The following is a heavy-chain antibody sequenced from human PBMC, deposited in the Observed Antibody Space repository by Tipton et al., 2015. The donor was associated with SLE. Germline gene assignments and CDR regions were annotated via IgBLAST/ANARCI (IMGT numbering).Heavy chain of an antibody. D-gene: IGHD6-19*01. CDR3: ASGRTVAGGDYFDY. CDR2: IYYSGSA. Sequence: LRLSCTVSGGSISSYYWSWIRQPPGKGLEWIGYIYYSGSANYNPSLKSRVTISVDTSKNQFSLKLSSVTAADTAVYYCASGRTVAGGDYFDYGGQGTLFTVSS. CDR1: GGSISSYY. J-gene: IGHJ4*02. V-gene: IGHV4-59*01.